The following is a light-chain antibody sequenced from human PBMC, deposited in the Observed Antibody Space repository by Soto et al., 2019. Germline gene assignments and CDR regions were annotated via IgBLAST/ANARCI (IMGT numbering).Light chain of an antibody. J-gene: IGLJ2*01. V-gene: IGLV1-47*02. CDR3: QAWDSSTAV. CDR2: SNN. CDR1: SSNIGSNY. Sequence: QSVLTQPPSASGTPGQRVTISCSGSSSNIGSNYVYWYQQLPGTAPKLLIYSNNQRPSGVPDRFSGSKSGTSASLAISGLRSEDEADYYCQAWDSSTAVFGGGTKVTVL.